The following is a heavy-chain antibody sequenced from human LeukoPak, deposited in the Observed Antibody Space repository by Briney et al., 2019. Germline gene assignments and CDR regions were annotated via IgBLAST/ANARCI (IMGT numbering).Heavy chain of an antibody. J-gene: IGHJ6*03. D-gene: IGHD3-22*01. CDR1: GYTFTGYY. V-gene: IGHV1-2*02. CDR3: ARAETFDSSGYYYGYYYYMDV. CDR2: VNPNSGGT. Sequence: ASVKVSCKASGYTFTGYYMHWVRQAPGQGLEWMGWVNPNSGGTNYAQKFQGRVTMTRDTSISTAYMELSRLRSDDTAVYYCARAETFDSSGYYYGYYYYMDVWGKGTTVTVSS.